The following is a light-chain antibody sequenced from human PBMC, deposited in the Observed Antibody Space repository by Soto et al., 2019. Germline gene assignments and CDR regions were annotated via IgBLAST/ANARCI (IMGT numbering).Light chain of an antibody. J-gene: IGKJ2*03. CDR3: QQYNNWPYS. CDR1: QSVSTN. V-gene: IGKV3-15*01. CDR2: GAS. Sequence: ERVMTQSPATLSVSPGERATLSCRASQSVSTNLAWYQQKPGQAPRLLISGASTRATGIPARFSGSGSGTEFTLTISSLQFEDFAVYYCQQYNNWPYSFGQGTKLEIK.